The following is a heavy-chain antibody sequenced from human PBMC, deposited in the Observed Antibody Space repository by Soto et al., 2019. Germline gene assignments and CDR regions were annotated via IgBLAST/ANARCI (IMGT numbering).Heavy chain of an antibody. CDR2: ISHSGIT. Sequence: QVQLQESGPGLVRPSGALSVTCAVSGDSIRRSHWWSWVRQSPGKGLEWIGEISHSGITNYNPSLKSRVTISGDKSKNQRSLKLTSVTAADTAVYYCARVRYDRCGFGQWGQGTLVSVSS. CDR3: ARVRYDRCGFGQ. J-gene: IGHJ4*02. V-gene: IGHV4-4*02. D-gene: IGHD3-22*01. CDR1: GDSIRRSHW.